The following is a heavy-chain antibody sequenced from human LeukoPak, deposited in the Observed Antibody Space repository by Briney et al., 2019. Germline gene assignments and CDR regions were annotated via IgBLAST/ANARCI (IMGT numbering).Heavy chain of an antibody. CDR2: ISSSGDTT. Sequence: GGSLRHSCAASGFTFSTYTMNWVRQAPGKGLEWVSSISSSGDTTHYADSLKGRFTISRDNAKNSLYLQMNSLRAEDTAVYYCLRGDSRDYWGQGTLVTVSS. D-gene: IGHD3-22*01. V-gene: IGHV3-21*01. CDR1: GFTFSTYT. CDR3: LRGDSRDY. J-gene: IGHJ4*02.